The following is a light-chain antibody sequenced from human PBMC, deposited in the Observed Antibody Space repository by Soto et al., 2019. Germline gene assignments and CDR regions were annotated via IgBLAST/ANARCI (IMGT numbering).Light chain of an antibody. V-gene: IGKV1-5*03. CDR1: QTVSPW. CDR3: QQYNRWLT. Sequence: DIHMTQSPATLSASVGDRVSITCRVSQTVSPWLAWYQQKPGAAPHLLIYKVSNLESGVPSRFSGSGSGADFTLTISGLQPDDFATYYYQQYNRWLTFGPGTKVEIK. J-gene: IGKJ1*01. CDR2: KVS.